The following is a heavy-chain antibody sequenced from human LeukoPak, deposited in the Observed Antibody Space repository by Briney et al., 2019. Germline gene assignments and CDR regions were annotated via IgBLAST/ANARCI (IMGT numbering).Heavy chain of an antibody. CDR1: GFTFSSYW. Sequence: GGSLRLSCAASGFTFSSYWMSWVRQAPGKGLEWVANIKQDGSEKYYVDSVKGRFTISRDNAKNSLYLQMNSLRAEDTAVYYCARDVPSLRYFDWLPSYYYYYMDVWGKGTTATVSS. CDR3: ARDVPSLRYFDWLPSYYYYYMDV. CDR2: IKQDGSEK. V-gene: IGHV3-7*01. D-gene: IGHD3-9*01. J-gene: IGHJ6*03.